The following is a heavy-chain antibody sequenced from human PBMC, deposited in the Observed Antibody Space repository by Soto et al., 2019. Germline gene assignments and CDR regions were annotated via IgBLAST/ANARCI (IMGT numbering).Heavy chain of an antibody. V-gene: IGHV3-30-3*01. CDR1: GFTFSSYA. D-gene: IGHD3-3*01. CDR3: ARCQSRRTYYDFWSGAWFDP. CDR2: ISYDGSNK. J-gene: IGHJ5*02. Sequence: QVQLVESGGGVVQPGRSLRLSCAASGFTFSSYAMHWVRQAPGKGLEWVAVISYDGSNKYYADSVKGRFTISRDNSKNTLYLQMNSLRAEDTAVYYCARCQSRRTYYDFWSGAWFDPWGQGTLVTVSS.